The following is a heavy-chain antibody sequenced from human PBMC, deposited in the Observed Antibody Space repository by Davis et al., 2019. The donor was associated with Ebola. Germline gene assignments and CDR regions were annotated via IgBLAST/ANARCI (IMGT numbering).Heavy chain of an antibody. CDR2: IYYSGST. J-gene: IGHJ5*02. D-gene: IGHD6-13*01. Sequence: MPSETLSLTCTVSGGSISSSTYYWSWIRQPPGKGLEWIGYIYYSGSTNYNPSLKSRVTISVDTSKNQFSLKLSSVTAADTAVYYCARTGRYSSSWAPNWFDPWGQGTLVAVSS. CDR3: ARTGRYSSSWAPNWFDP. CDR1: GGSISSSTYY. V-gene: IGHV4-61*01.